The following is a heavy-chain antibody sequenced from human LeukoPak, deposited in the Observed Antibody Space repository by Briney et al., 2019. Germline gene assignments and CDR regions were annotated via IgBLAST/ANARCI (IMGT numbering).Heavy chain of an antibody. CDR2: ISNDGDT. CDR1: GFTVSSNY. J-gene: IGHJ4*02. V-gene: IGHV3-53*01. Sequence: GGSLRLSCAASGFTVSSNYMSWVRQGPGKGLECVSVISNDGDTYYADSVKGRFTISRDNSKNTLYLQMNSLRAEDTAVYYCAKDSYYDYVWGSYRYTNQFDYWGQGTLVTVSS. CDR3: AKDSYYDYVWGSYRYTNQFDY. D-gene: IGHD3-16*02.